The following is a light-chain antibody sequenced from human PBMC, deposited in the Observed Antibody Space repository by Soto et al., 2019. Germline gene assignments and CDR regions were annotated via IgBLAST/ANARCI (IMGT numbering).Light chain of an antibody. CDR1: QSVLYSSNNKNY. CDR2: WAS. Sequence: DIVMTQSPDSLAVSLGERATINCKSSQSVLYSSNNKNYLAWYQQKSGQPLKLLIYWASTRESGVPDRFSGSWSGTDFTLTISSLQAEDVAVYYCQQYYSSPRTFGQGTKVEIK. J-gene: IGKJ1*01. CDR3: QQYYSSPRT. V-gene: IGKV4-1*01.